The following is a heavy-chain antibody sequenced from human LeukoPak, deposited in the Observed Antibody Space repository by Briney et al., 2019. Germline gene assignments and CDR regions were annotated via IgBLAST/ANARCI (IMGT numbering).Heavy chain of an antibody. Sequence: PGGSLRLSXVASGFTFTTYWMHWVRQAPGKGLVWVSRINGDGSNSNYADSVKGRSTISRDNARNTLYLQMNGLRAEDTALYYCARTSPTSHFDFWGQGTLVTVS. J-gene: IGHJ4*02. V-gene: IGHV3-74*01. CDR1: GFTFTTYW. CDR2: INGDGSNS. D-gene: IGHD3-16*01. CDR3: ARTSPTSHFDF.